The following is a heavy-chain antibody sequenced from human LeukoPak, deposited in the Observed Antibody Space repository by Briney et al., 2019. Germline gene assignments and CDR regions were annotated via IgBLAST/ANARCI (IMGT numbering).Heavy chain of an antibody. V-gene: IGHV4-59*01. CDR1: GGSISNYY. CDR2: IHHSGNT. D-gene: IGHD6-19*01. CDR3: ARTDTSGWSNDWYFDL. J-gene: IGHJ2*01. Sequence: PSETLSLTCLVAGGSISNYYCSWLRQPPGNGLEGIGYIHHSGNTNYNPSLKRRVTISVDTSKNQFSLKLNSVTAADTAVYYCARTDTSGWSNDWYFDLWGRGTLVTVCS.